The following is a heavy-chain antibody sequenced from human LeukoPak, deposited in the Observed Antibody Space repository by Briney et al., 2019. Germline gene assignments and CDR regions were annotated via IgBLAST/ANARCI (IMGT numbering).Heavy chain of an antibody. V-gene: IGHV3-21*01. Sequence: GGSLRLSCAASGFTFSSYGMSWVRQAPGKGLEWVSSISSSSSYIYYADSVKGRFTISRDNAKNSLYLQMNSLRAEDTAVYYCARDRPAAGLDYWGQGTLVTVSS. CDR3: ARDRPAAGLDY. D-gene: IGHD6-13*01. J-gene: IGHJ4*02. CDR1: GFTFSSYG. CDR2: ISSSSSYI.